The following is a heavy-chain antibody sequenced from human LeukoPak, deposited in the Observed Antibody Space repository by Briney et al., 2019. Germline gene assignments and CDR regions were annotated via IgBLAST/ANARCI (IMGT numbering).Heavy chain of an antibody. V-gene: IGHV4-59*01. CDR1: GGSISSYY. Sequence: SETLSLTYTVSGGSISSYYWSWIRQPPGKGLEWIGYIYYSGSTNYNPSLKSRVTISVDTSKNQFSLKLSSVTAADTAVYYCARFGSGYYHGDYWGQGTLVTVSS. CDR2: IYYSGST. CDR3: ARFGSGYYHGDY. D-gene: IGHD3-3*01. J-gene: IGHJ4*02.